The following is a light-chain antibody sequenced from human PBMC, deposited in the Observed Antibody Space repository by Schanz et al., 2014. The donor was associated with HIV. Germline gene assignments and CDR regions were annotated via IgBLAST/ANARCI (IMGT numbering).Light chain of an antibody. V-gene: IGLV1-44*01. CDR1: RSTIERRA. CDR2: NND. Sequence: QSLLTQPPSASGTPGQRVTISCSGSRSTIERRAVDWYQHLPGTAPRLLIHNNDQRPSGVPDRFSGSKSGTSASLAITGLQAEDEADYYCQSYDSSLSVVFGGGTKLTVL. CDR3: QSYDSSLSVV. J-gene: IGLJ2*01.